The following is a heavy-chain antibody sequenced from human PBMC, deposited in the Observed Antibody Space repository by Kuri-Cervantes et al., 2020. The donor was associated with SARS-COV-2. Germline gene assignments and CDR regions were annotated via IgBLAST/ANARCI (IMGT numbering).Heavy chain of an antibody. CDR3: ARNWHGMISFGGAIDPNRYYDYGMDV. CDR1: GDSFSSSTW. J-gene: IGHJ6*02. Sequence: SETLSLTCAVSGDSFSSSTWWSWVRQPPGKGLQWIGEIYHSGSTNYNPFLKSRVTMSIDKSKNQFSLKLTSVTAADTAVYFCARNWHGMISFGGAIDPNRYYDYGMDVWGQGTTVTVSS. V-gene: IGHV4-4*02. D-gene: IGHD3-16*02. CDR2: IYHSGST.